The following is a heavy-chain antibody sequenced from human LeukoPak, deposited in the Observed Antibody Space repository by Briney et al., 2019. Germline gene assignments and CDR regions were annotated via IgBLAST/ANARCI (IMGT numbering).Heavy chain of an antibody. V-gene: IGHV3-48*03. J-gene: IGHJ3*02. D-gene: IGHD2-21*02. CDR2: ITSSGVTT. Sequence: RGSPRLSCAASGFSFISYEMNWVRHELREGVEWCSYITSSGVTTYYTDSVKGRFTISRDNAKNSLYLQVNSLRVEDTAVYYCAREGTRGVTAIRDAFDIWGQGTMVTVSS. CDR1: GFSFISYE. CDR3: AREGTRGVTAIRDAFDI.